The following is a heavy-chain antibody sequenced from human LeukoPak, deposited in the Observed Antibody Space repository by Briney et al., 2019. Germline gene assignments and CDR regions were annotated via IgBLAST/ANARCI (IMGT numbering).Heavy chain of an antibody. D-gene: IGHD3-9*01. J-gene: IGHJ5*02. CDR2: IYHSGST. V-gene: IGHV4-38-2*02. CDR3: AREECFDLVRGWFDP. Sequence: SETPSLTCAVSGYSISSGYYWGWIRPPPGKGLEWIGSIYHSGSTYYNPSLKSRVTISVDTSKNQFSLKLSSVTAADTAVYYCAREECFDLVRGWFDPWGQGTLVTVSS. CDR1: GYSISSGYY.